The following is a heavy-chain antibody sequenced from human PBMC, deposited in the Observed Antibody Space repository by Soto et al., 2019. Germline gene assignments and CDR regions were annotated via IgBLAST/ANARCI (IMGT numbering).Heavy chain of an antibody. J-gene: IGHJ6*02. Sequence: QVQLVESGGGVVQPGKSLRLSCAASRFTFSSYAMDWVRQAPGKGLEWVAVISHDGSEKYYGDSVKGRFTISRDNPKNTAYLQMNSLRPEDTAVYYCARAAAYFYHYYYAMDVWGQGTAVTVSS. CDR3: ARAAAYFYHYYYAMDV. D-gene: IGHD6-13*01. CDR1: RFTFSSYA. V-gene: IGHV3-30-3*01. CDR2: ISHDGSEK.